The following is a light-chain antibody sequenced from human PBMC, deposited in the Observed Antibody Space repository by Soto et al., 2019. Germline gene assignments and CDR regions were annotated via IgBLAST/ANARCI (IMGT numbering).Light chain of an antibody. V-gene: IGKV3-11*01. J-gene: IGKJ4*01. CDR3: QQRINWPLT. CDR2: DIS. CDR1: QSVSSY. Sequence: EIVLTQSPATLSLSPGERATLSCRANQSVSSYLAWYQHKPGQAPRLLIYDISNRATGIPARFSGSGSGTDFPLTISSLEPEDFVVYYCQQRINWPLTFGGGTKVEIK.